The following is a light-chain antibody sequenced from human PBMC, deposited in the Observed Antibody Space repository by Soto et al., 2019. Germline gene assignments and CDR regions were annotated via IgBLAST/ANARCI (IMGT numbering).Light chain of an antibody. Sequence: QSALTQPASVSGSPGQSITISCTGTSSDVGSYNYVSWYQQYPGKAPKLMIYDVSNRPSGVSYRFSGSKSGNTASLTISGLQAEDEADYYCRSYTTSSTHVVFGGLTKVTVL. CDR1: SSDVGSYNY. CDR2: DVS. CDR3: RSYTTSSTHVV. V-gene: IGLV2-14*01. J-gene: IGLJ2*01.